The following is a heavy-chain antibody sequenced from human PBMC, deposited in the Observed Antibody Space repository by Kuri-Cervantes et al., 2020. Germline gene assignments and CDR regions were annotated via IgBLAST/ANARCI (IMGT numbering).Heavy chain of an antibody. J-gene: IGHJ6*02. D-gene: IGHD1-14*01. V-gene: IGHV3-21*01. CDR2: ISSSSSYI. CDR3: ARDWDRTTLYYYYGMDV. Sequence: GESLKISCVASGFTFSSYSMNWVRQAPGKGLEWVSSISSSSSYIYYADSVKGRFTISRDNAKNSLYLQMNSLRAEDTAVYYCARDWDRTTLYYYYGMDVWGRGTTVTVSS. CDR1: GFTFSSYS.